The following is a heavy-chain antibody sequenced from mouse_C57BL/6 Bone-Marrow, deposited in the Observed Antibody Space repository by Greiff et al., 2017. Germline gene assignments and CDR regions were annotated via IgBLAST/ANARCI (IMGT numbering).Heavy chain of an antibody. CDR3: ARAVYYDYGRYYCDY. J-gene: IGHJ2*01. CDR2: IDPASGST. V-gene: IGHV14-3*01. CDR1: GSTITNTY. D-gene: IGHD2-4*01. Sequence: EVQLQQPVAELVRPGASVKLSCTASGSTITNTYMHWVKQRPERGLEWIGRIDPASGSTKYAPKFQGKATLTADTSSNTAYLQLSSLTSEDTAIYYCARAVYYDYGRYYCDYWGQGTTLTVSS.